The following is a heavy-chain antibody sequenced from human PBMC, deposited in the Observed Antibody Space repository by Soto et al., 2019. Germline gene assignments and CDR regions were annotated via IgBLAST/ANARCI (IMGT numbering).Heavy chain of an antibody. CDR1: GYTFSSYD. D-gene: IGHD3-10*01. Sequence: QVQLVQSGAEVKKPGASVKVSCKASGYTFSSYDISWVRQAPGQGLEWMGWMNPNTGNTGYAQKFQDRVTMTRDTAISRVYMERRSLGTEDTVVYYCARFNMVRGISPKSWFDPWGQGTLVTVSS. J-gene: IGHJ5*02. CDR3: ARFNMVRGISPKSWFDP. CDR2: MNPNTGNT. V-gene: IGHV1-8*02.